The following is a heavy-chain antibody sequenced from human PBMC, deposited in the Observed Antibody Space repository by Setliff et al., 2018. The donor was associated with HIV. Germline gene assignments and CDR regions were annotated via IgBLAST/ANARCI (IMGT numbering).Heavy chain of an antibody. CDR2: LSRGGDNT. CDR3: ARDCRVGWVFTYGMYV. D-gene: IGHD6-13*01. Sequence: GSLRLSCLVSGFTVSTYSLNWARQAPGKRPEYVAALSRGGDNTKYADSVKGRFIISRDTSKNTLFLQMNSLRPEDTAVYYCARDCRVGWVFTYGMYVWGQGTLVTVSS. CDR1: GFTVSTYS. J-gene: IGHJ6*02. V-gene: IGHV3-64*04.